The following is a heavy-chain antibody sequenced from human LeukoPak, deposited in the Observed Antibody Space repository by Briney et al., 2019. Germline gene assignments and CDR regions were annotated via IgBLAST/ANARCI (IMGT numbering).Heavy chain of an antibody. Sequence: ASVKVSCKASGYTFSSYGISWVRQAPGQGLAWMGWISAYNGNTNYAQKLQGRVTMTTDTSTSTAYMELRSLRSDDTAVYYCARGSLVGATGPNFDYWGQGTLVTVSS. D-gene: IGHD1-26*01. CDR2: ISAYNGNT. CDR3: ARGSLVGATGPNFDY. CDR1: GYTFSSYG. J-gene: IGHJ4*02. V-gene: IGHV1-18*01.